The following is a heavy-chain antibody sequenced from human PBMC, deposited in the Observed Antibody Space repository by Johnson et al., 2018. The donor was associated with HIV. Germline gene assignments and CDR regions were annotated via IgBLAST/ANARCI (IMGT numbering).Heavy chain of an antibody. CDR3: ARDSVWRWLQLGTHAFDI. CDR1: GFTFINYA. D-gene: IGHD5-24*01. V-gene: IGHV3-23*04. Sequence: VQLVESGGGLVQPGGSLRLSCAASGFTFINYAMSWVRQAPGKGLEWVSSIGGSGTNTYYADSVKGRFTIPRDNSKNTLSLQMHSLRAEETAIYYCARDSVWRWLQLGTHAFDIWGQGTMVTVSS. CDR2: IGGSGTNT. J-gene: IGHJ3*02.